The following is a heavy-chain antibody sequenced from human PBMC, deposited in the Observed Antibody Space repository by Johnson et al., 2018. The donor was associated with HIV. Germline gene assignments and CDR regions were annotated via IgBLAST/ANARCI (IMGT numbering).Heavy chain of an antibody. CDR2: ISYDGNNK. CDR1: GFTFSSYG. CDR3: AKDLLESHLGGSASDI. J-gene: IGHJ3*02. Sequence: QVQLVESGGGVVQPGRSLRLSCAASGFTFSSYGMLWVRQAPGKGLEWVAVISYDGNNKYYADSVKGRFTISRDNSKNTLYLQMNSLRAEDTALYYCAKDLLESHLGGSASDIWGQGTMVTVSS. D-gene: IGHD3-10*01. V-gene: IGHV3-30*18.